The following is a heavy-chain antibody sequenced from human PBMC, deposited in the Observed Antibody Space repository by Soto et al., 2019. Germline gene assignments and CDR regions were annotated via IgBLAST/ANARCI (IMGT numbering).Heavy chain of an antibody. CDR3: ARAGRIAVSSGGMDV. V-gene: IGHV4-30-2*01. Sequence: QLQLQESGSGLVKPSQTLSLTCAVSGGSISSGGYSWSWIRQPPGKGLEWIGYIYHSGSTYYNPSLKSRVAISVDRSKNQFSLKLSSVTAADTAVYYCARAGRIAVSSGGMDVWGQGTTGTVSS. D-gene: IGHD6-19*01. CDR2: IYHSGST. J-gene: IGHJ6*02. CDR1: GGSISSGGYS.